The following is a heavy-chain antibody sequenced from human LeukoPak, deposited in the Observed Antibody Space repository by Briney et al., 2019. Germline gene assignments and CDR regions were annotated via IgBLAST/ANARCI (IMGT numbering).Heavy chain of an antibody. D-gene: IGHD5-18*01. V-gene: IGHV4-39*01. CDR1: GGSISTSYYY. J-gene: IGHJ4*02. Sequence: SETLSLTCTVSGGSISTSYYYWGWIRQPPGKGLEWIGNIHNSESTYYNPSLKSRVTISVDASKNQFSLKLSSVTAADTAVYYCARQVTFGYAYAYYFDYWGQGSLVTVSS. CDR3: ARQVTFGYAYAYYFDY. CDR2: IHNSEST.